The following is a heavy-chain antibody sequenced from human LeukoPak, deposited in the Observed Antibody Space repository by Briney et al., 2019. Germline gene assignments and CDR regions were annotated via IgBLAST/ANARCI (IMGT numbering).Heavy chain of an antibody. CDR3: AASDGEQQLAL. CDR2: ISWNGVST. Sequence: GGSLRLSCAVSGFSFRGYTMHWVRQVPGKSLEWVSLISWNGVSTYYGDSVKGRFTISRDDSKNSLFLQMNSLRSEDSALYYSAASDGEQQLALWGQGTLVTVSS. V-gene: IGHV3-43*01. CDR1: GFSFRGYT. D-gene: IGHD6-13*01. J-gene: IGHJ4*02.